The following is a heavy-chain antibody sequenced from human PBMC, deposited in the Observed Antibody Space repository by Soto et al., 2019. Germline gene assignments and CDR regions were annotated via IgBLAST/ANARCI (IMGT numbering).Heavy chain of an antibody. J-gene: IGHJ4*02. D-gene: IGHD6-13*01. CDR1: GFVFGDYA. CDR2: VRSETYGGST. Sequence: GGSLRLSCSASGFVFGDYAVTWVRLAPGKGLEWVGVVRSETYGGSTEYAASVKGRFRISRDDSQSIAYLQMTSLKTEDTAVYYCTRGRGTSGWYADYWGKGILVTVS. V-gene: IGHV3-49*04. CDR3: TRGRGTSGWYADY.